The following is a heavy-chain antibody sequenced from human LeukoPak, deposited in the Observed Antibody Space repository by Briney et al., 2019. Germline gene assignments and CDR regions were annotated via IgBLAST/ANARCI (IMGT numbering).Heavy chain of an antibody. D-gene: IGHD6-13*01. CDR2: VSGADGTT. J-gene: IGHJ5*02. V-gene: IGHV3-23*01. CDR3: AKDPEIAAAVVWFDP. CDR1: GFTFSAYG. Sequence: GSLRLSCAASGFTFSAYGMSWVRQSPRKGLEWVSGVSGADGTTYYADSVKGRFTISRDNSKNTLYLQMNSLRAEDTAVYYCAKDPEIAAAVVWFDPWGQGTLVTVSS.